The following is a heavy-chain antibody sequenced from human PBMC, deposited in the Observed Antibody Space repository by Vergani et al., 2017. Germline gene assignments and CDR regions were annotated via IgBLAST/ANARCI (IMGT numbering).Heavy chain of an antibody. CDR2: TYYRSKWYN. Sequence: QVQLQESGPGLVKPSETLSLTCAISGDSVSSNSAAWNWIRQSPSRGLEWLGRTYYRSKWYNDYAVSVKSRITINPDTSKNQFSLQLNSVTAADTAVYYCARASKSYDYTGYRLEYTPGNFDLWGRGTLVTVSS. D-gene: IGHD3-22*01. CDR3: ARASKSYDYTGYRLEYTPGNFDL. J-gene: IGHJ2*01. V-gene: IGHV6-1*01. CDR1: GDSVSSNSAA.